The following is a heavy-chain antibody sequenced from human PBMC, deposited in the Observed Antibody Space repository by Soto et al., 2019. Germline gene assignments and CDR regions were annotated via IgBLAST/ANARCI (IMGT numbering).Heavy chain of an antibody. J-gene: IGHJ5*02. CDR3: ARTRAVWFDP. CDR2: IYYSGST. Sequence: SQSTTYTACVRRISSSSYYWGWIRQPPGKGLEWIGSIYYSGSTYYNPSLKSRVTISVDTSKNQFSLKLSSVTAADTAVYYCARTRAVWFDPWGQG. CDR1: VRRISSSSYY. V-gene: IGHV4-39*01. D-gene: IGHD6-19*01.